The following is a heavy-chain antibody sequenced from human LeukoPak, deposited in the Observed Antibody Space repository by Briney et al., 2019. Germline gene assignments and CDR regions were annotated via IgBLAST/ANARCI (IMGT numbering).Heavy chain of an antibody. Sequence: GGSLRLSCAASGFTFSSYAMSWVRQAPGKGLEWVSAISGSGGSTYYADSVKGRFTISGDNSKNTLYLQMNSLRAEDTAVYYCAKYYYDSSGYYPDAFDIWGQGTMVTVSS. CDR2: ISGSGGST. V-gene: IGHV3-23*01. J-gene: IGHJ3*02. CDR3: AKYYYDSSGYYPDAFDI. CDR1: GFTFSSYA. D-gene: IGHD3-22*01.